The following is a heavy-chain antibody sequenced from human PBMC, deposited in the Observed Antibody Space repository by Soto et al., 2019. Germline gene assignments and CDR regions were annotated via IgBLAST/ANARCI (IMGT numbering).Heavy chain of an antibody. D-gene: IGHD2-21*02. Sequence: QVQLVESGGGVVQPGRSLRLSYAASGFTFSGYAMHWVRQAPGKGLEWVALISYDGNSKYYADSVKGRFTISRDNSKNTIYVQMNSLRVEDTAVYYCGRAGDWDYWGQGTLVTVSS. J-gene: IGHJ4*02. CDR2: ISYDGNSK. CDR3: GRAGDWDY. V-gene: IGHV3-30-3*01. CDR1: GFTFSGYA.